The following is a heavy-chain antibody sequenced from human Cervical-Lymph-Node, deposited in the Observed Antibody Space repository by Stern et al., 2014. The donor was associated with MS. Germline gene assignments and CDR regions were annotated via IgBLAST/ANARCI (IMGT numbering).Heavy chain of an antibody. CDR1: GFSLTTSGMC. CDR3: ACYDDYGDIRSVFDI. J-gene: IGHJ3*02. CDR2: IDWDDGK. V-gene: IGHV2-70*01. Sequence: QVTLRESGPALVKPTQTLTLTCTFSGFSLTTSGMCVSWIRQPPGKALEWLALIDWDDGKSYSTSLKTRLTISKDTSKNQEVLTMTNMAPVDTATYYCACYDDYGDIRSVFDIGGQGKMVTISS. D-gene: IGHD4-17*01.